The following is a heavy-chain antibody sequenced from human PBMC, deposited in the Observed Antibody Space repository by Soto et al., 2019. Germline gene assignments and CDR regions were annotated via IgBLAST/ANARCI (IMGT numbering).Heavy chain of an antibody. J-gene: IGHJ3*02. D-gene: IGHD3-22*01. CDR2: ISGSGGST. CDR1: GFTFSDHY. V-gene: IGHV3-23*01. Sequence: GGSLRLSCAGSGFTFSDHYIDWVRQAPGKGLEWVSAISGSGGSTYYADSVKGRFTISRDNSKNTLYLQMNSLRAEDTAVYYCANLRRNYYDSSGLDAFDIWGQGTMVTVSS. CDR3: ANLRRNYYDSSGLDAFDI.